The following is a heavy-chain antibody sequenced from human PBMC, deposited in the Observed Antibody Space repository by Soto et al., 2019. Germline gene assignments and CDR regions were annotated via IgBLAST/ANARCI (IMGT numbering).Heavy chain of an antibody. CDR3: ARYCGGDCYGYYFDY. Sequence: ASVKVSCKASGYTFTGYYMHWVRQAPGQGLEWMGWINPNSGGTNYAQKFQGRVTMTRDTSISTAYMELSRLRSDDTAVYYCARYCGGDCYGYYFDYWGQGTLVTVSS. V-gene: IGHV1-2*02. J-gene: IGHJ4*02. CDR2: INPNSGGT. CDR1: GYTFTGYY. D-gene: IGHD2-21*02.